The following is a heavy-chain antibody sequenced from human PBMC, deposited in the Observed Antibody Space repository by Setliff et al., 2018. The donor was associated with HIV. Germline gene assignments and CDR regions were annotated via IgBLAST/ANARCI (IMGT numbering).Heavy chain of an antibody. V-gene: IGHV1-69*13. J-gene: IGHJ6*03. CDR2: IIPMFGTT. CDR3: ARVGEMATIGYSYYYMDV. CDR1: RGTFSSFA. D-gene: IGHD5-12*01. Sequence: SVKVSCKPSRGTFSSFALSWVRQAPGQGLEWMGGIIPMFGTTNYEQKFQGRVTITADESTSTVYMELTSLRFEDTAVYYCARVGEMATIGYSYYYMDVWGKGTTVTVSS.